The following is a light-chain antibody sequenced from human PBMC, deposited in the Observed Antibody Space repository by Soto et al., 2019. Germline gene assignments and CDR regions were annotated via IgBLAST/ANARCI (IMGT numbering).Light chain of an antibody. CDR2: DVS. J-gene: IGLJ1*01. Sequence: LTQPASVSGSPGQSITISCTGTSSDVGGYNYVSWYQQHPGKAPKLMIYDVSNRPSGVSNRFSGSKSGNTASLTISGLQAEDEADYYCSSYTSSSTNVFGTGTKSPS. CDR3: SSYTSSSTNV. V-gene: IGLV2-14*01. CDR1: SSDVGGYNY.